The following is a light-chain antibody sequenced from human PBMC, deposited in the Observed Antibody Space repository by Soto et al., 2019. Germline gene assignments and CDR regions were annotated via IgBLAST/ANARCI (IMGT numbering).Light chain of an antibody. CDR2: EVS. J-gene: IGLJ2*01. CDR1: SSDVGGYNY. CDR3: RSFAGNHNLV. V-gene: IGLV2-8*01. Sequence: QSALTQPPSASGSPGQSVTISCTGTSSDVGGYNYVSWYQQHPGKAPKLMISEVSKRPSEVPDRFSCSKSGNTASLTVAGLQAEDEEDYYCRSFAGNHNLVFGGGTQLTV.